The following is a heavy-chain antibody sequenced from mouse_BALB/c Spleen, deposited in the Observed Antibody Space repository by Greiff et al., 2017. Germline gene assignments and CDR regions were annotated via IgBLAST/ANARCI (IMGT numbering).Heavy chain of an antibody. J-gene: IGHJ4*01. V-gene: IGHV5-12-1*01. D-gene: IGHD1-1*01. CDR2: ISSGGGST. CDR1: GFAFSSYD. CDR3: ARHPYYYGRGYAMDD. Sequence: DVQLVESGGGLVKPGGSLKLSCAASGFAFSSYDMSWVRQTPEKRLEWVAYISSGGGSTYYPDTVKGRFTISRDNAKNTLYLQMSSLKSEDTAMYYCARHPYYYGRGYAMDDWGQGTSVTVSS.